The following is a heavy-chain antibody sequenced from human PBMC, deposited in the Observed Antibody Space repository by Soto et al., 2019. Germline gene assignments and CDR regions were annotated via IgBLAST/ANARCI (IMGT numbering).Heavy chain of an antibody. CDR1: GFTVSSNY. D-gene: IGHD4-17*01. J-gene: IGHJ1*01. Sequence: EVQLVESGGVLVQPGGSLRLSCAASGFTVSSNYMSWVRQAPGKGLEWVSVIYSGGSTYYADSVKGRLTISRDNSKNTLYLQIHSLRAEDTAVYYCARDYGGNSGYFQHWGQGTLVSVSS. CDR2: IYSGGST. CDR3: ARDYGGNSGYFQH. V-gene: IGHV3-66*01.